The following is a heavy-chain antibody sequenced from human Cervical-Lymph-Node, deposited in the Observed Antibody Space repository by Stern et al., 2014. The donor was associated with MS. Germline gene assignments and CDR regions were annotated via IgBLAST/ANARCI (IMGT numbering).Heavy chain of an antibody. CDR2: IHDSGST. V-gene: IGHV4-61*02. D-gene: IGHD1-26*01. CDR1: GGSISSSGYY. J-gene: IGHJ5*02. Sequence: VQLVESGPGLMKPSQTLSLTCTVSGGSISSSGYYWSWIRQPADKGLEWIGRIHDSGSTYYNPSLKSRVTISMDTAKNQVSLKRPSVTAADTAVYYCATTRWDLFTWNWFDPWGQGTLVTVSS. CDR3: ATTRWDLFTWNWFDP.